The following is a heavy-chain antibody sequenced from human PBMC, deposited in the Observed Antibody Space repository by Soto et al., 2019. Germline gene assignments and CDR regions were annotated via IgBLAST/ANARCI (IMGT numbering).Heavy chain of an antibody. D-gene: IGHD3-16*01. CDR1: RLTSSDQY. J-gene: IGHJ6*02. CDR3: ARGISYVSGGHVYYGMDV. V-gene: IGHV3-11*01. Sequence: SLTLSCAASRLTSSDQYIACISPVPGVGREIVANMSGSGSSEDYGESVKGRFSTCRENSKNLLFLQMFFLTAEETAVYYGARGISYVSGGHVYYGMDVWGQGTAVTVSS. CDR2: MSGSGSSE.